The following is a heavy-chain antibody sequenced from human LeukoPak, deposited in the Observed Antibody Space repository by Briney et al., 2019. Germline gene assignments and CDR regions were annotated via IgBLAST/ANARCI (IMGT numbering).Heavy chain of an antibody. Sequence: SETLSLTCTVSGGSITTGGHYWSWIRQPPGKGLEWIGEVHLDGRTNYNPSLKSRLTMSVDLSENHISLKLTSVTAADTAVYYCAREGGFFRPLDYSGQGTLVTVSS. CDR1: GGSITTGGHY. CDR2: VHLDGRT. V-gene: IGHV4-39*07. D-gene: IGHD3-3*01. J-gene: IGHJ4*02. CDR3: AREGGFFRPLDY.